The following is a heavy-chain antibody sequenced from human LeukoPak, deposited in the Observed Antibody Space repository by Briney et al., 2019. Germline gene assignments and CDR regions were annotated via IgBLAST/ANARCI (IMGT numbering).Heavy chain of an antibody. CDR2: ISAYNGNT. Sequence: ASVKVSCKASGYTFTSYGISWVRQAPGQGLEWMGWISAYNGNTNYAQKLQGRVTVTTDTSTSTAYMELRSLRSDDTAVYYCARGSPTREITHGGFYYGMDVWGQGTTVTVSS. J-gene: IGHJ6*02. V-gene: IGHV1-18*01. CDR3: ARGSPTREITHGGFYYGMDV. CDR1: GYTFTSYG. D-gene: IGHD3-10*01.